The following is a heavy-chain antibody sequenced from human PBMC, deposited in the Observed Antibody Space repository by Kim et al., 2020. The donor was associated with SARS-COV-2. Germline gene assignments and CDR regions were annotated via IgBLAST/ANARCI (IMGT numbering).Heavy chain of an antibody. V-gene: IGHV1-2*02. CDR2: INPNSGGT. CDR1: GYTFTGYY. Sequence: ASVKVSCKASGYTFTGYYMHWVRQAPGQGLEWMGWINPNSGGTNYAQKFQGRVTMTRDTSISTAYMELSRLRSDDTAVYYCARVGGSYWASAFDIWGQGTMVTVSS. J-gene: IGHJ3*02. D-gene: IGHD1-26*01. CDR3: ARVGGSYWASAFDI.